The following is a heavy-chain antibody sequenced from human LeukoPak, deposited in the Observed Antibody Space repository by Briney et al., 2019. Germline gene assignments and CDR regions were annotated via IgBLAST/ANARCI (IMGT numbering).Heavy chain of an antibody. Sequence: GESLKISCQVSGYRFTSYWIGWVRQMPGKGLEWVGIIYPGDSDTRYSPSLQGQVTISADKSISTAYLQWSSLKASDTAMYYCARHKGVVGAYLFDYWGPGTLVTVSS. V-gene: IGHV5-51*01. CDR3: ARHKGVVGAYLFDY. J-gene: IGHJ4*02. D-gene: IGHD1-26*01. CDR2: IYPGDSDT. CDR1: GYRFTSYW.